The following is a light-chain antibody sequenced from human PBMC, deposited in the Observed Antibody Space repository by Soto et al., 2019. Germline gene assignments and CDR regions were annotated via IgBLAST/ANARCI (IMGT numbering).Light chain of an antibody. CDR3: AAWDDSLNGPV. CDR2: SNN. J-gene: IGLJ1*01. V-gene: IGLV1-44*01. Sequence: HSALTQPPSASGTPGQRVTISCSGSSSNIGSNTVNWYQQLPGTAPKLLIYSNNQRPSGVPDRFSGSKSGTSASLAISGLQSEDEADYYCAAWDDSLNGPVFGTGTKVTVL. CDR1: SSNIGSNT.